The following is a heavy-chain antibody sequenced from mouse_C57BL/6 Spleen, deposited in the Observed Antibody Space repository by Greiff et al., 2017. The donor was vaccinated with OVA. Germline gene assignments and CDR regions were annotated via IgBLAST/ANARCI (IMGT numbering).Heavy chain of an antibody. CDR1: GYTFTSYW. D-gene: IGHD1-1*01. CDR2: IYPGSGST. J-gene: IGHJ2*01. CDR3: ARHYYGSSPNYFDY. Sequence: VQLQQPGAELVKPGASVKMSCKASGYTFTSYWITWVKQRPGQGLEWIGDIYPGSGSTNYNEKFKSQATLTVDTYSSTAYMQLSSLTSEDSAVYYCARHYYGSSPNYFDYWGQGTTLTVSS. V-gene: IGHV1-55*01.